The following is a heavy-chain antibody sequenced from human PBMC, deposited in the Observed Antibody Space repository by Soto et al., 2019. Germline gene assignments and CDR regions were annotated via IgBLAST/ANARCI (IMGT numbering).Heavy chain of an antibody. CDR3: ASFNDRLTPATVLH. D-gene: IGHD4-4*01. Sequence: SETLSLTCAVSGGSISSGGYSWNWIRQPPGKGLEWIGNIYYNGNTYYNPSLRSRITISVDTSNNQFSLKLNSVTAADTAVYYCASFNDRLTPATVLHWGQGTLVTVSS. CDR2: IYYNGNT. J-gene: IGHJ4*02. V-gene: IGHV4-30-4*07. CDR1: GGSISSGGYS.